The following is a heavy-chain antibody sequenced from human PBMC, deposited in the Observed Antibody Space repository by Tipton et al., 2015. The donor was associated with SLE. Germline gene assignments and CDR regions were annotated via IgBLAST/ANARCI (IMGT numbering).Heavy chain of an antibody. D-gene: IGHD4-11*01. CDR2: ISYDGNNE. V-gene: IGHV3-30-3*01. CDR3: ARDSTETNYYYYDMDV. CDR1: EFTFTYYG. Sequence: RSLRLSCAASEFTFTYYGLHWVRQAPGKGLEWVATISYDGNNEFYADSVKGRFTISRDDSKNMFYLLMNSLRPEDTAVYYCARDSTETNYYYYDMDVWGNGTTVTVSS. J-gene: IGHJ6*03.